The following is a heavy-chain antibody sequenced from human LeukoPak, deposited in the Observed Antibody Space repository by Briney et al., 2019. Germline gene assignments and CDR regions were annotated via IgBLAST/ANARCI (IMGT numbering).Heavy chain of an antibody. CDR2: IKQDGSEK. Sequence: PGGSLRLSCGASGFTFSSYWMSWVRQAPGKGLEWVANIKQDGSEKYYVDSVKGRFTISRDNAKNSLYLQMNSLRAEDTAVYYCARESGIAARGDYYYYGMDVWGQGTTVTVSS. D-gene: IGHD6-6*01. V-gene: IGHV3-7*01. J-gene: IGHJ6*02. CDR3: ARESGIAARGDYYYYGMDV. CDR1: GFTFSSYW.